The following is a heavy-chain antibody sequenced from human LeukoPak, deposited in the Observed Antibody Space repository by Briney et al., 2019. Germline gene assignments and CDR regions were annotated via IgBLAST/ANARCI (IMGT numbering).Heavy chain of an antibody. V-gene: IGHV1-58*02. J-gene: IGHJ4*02. CDR3: AADNIAAAGTPFDY. CDR1: GFTFTSSA. Sequence: GTSVKVSCKASGFTFTSSAMQWVRQARGQRLEWIGWIVVGSGNTNYAQKFQERVTITRDMSTSTAYMELSSLRSEDTAVYYCAADNIAAAGTPFDYWGQETLVTVSS. D-gene: IGHD6-13*01. CDR2: IVVGSGNT.